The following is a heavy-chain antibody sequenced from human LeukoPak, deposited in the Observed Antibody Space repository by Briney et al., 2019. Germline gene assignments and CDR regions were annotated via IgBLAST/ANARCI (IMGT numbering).Heavy chain of an antibody. CDR2: IRYDGSNK. Sequence: PGGSLRLSCAASGFTFISYGMQWVRQAPGKGLEWVAFIRYDGSNKYYADSVKGRFTISRDNSKNTLYLQMKSLRAEDTAVYYCAREAPPSGIFDYWGQGTLVTVSS. CDR3: AREAPPSGIFDY. J-gene: IGHJ4*02. D-gene: IGHD2-15*01. V-gene: IGHV3-30*02. CDR1: GFTFISYG.